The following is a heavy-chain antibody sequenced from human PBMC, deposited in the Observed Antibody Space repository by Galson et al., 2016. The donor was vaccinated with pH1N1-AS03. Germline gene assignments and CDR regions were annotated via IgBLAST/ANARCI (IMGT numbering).Heavy chain of an antibody. CDR2: FNPNNGGA. CDR3: ARDDELVAAGRGEWAIAH. CDR1: GYTFTDYY. J-gene: IGHJ4*02. Sequence: SVKVSCKASGYTFTDYYIHWVRQAPGQGLEWMGRFNPNNGGAHSAQKFEGRVTMTRDTSISTAYMELSRLRSGDTAIYYCARDDELVAAGRGEWAIAHWGQGPLVTVSS. D-gene: IGHD1-1*01. V-gene: IGHV1-2*06.